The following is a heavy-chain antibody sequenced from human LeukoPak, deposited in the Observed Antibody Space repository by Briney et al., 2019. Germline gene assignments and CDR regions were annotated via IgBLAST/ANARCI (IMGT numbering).Heavy chain of an antibody. V-gene: IGHV4-34*01. CDR2: INHSGST. Sequence: SETLSLTCAVYGGSFSGYYWSWIRQPPGKGLEWIGEINHSGSTNYNPSLKSRVTISVDTSKNQFSLKLSSVTAADTAVYYCARGEVTTGMGQNYYYYGMDVWGQGTTVTVSS. J-gene: IGHJ6*02. CDR3: ARGEVTTGMGQNYYYYGMDV. CDR1: GGSFSGYY. D-gene: IGHD1/OR15-1a*01.